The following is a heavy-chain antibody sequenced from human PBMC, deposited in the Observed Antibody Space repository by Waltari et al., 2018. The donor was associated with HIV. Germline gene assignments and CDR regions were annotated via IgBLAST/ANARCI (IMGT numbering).Heavy chain of an antibody. J-gene: IGHJ6*02. V-gene: IGHV4-30-4*01. CDR1: GGSISSGDHS. Sequence: QVQLQESGPGLVTPSQTLSLTCTVSGGSISSGDHSWTWIRQPPGKGLEWIGYIYYSGSTYYNPSLKSRVTISVDTSKNKFSLKLSSVTAADTAVYYCARDNWFGETGPYYGMDVWGQGTTVIVSS. D-gene: IGHD3-10*01. CDR3: ARDNWFGETGPYYGMDV. CDR2: IYYSGST.